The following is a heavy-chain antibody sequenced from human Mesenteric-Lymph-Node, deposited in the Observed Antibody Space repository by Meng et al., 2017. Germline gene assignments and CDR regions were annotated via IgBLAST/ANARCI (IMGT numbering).Heavy chain of an antibody. D-gene: IGHD2-2*02. CDR2: IFYSEST. Sequence: QVQLQESGPGLVKPSETLSLTCTVSGGSVSSGSYYWSWIRQPPGKGLEWIGYIFYSESTNYNPSLKSRVTISVDTSKHQFSLKLSSVTAADTAIYYCARAVYTSYGIDYWGQGALVTVSS. CDR3: ARAVYTSYGIDY. CDR1: GGSVSSGSYY. J-gene: IGHJ4*02. V-gene: IGHV4-61*01.